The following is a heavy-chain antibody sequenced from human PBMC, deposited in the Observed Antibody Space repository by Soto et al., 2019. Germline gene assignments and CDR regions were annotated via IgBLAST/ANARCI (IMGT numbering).Heavy chain of an antibody. CDR2: ISYDGSNK. J-gene: IGHJ4*02. D-gene: IGHD2-2*01. CDR3: ARDKEDCISTSCYGPDY. CDR1: GFTFSSYA. V-gene: IGHV3-30-3*01. Sequence: GGSLRLSCAASGFTFSSYAMHWVRQAPGKGLEWVAVISYDGSNKYYADSVKGRFTISRDNSKNTLYLQMNSLRAEDTAVYYCARDKEDCISTSCYGPDYWGQGTLVTVSS.